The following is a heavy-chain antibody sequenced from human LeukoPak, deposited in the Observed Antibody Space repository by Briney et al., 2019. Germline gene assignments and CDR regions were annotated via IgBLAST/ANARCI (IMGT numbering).Heavy chain of an antibody. Sequence: GGSLRLSCAASGFTFSNYGMHWVRQAPGKGLEWVAFIWYDGSNKYYADSVKGRFIISRDNSKNTVYLQMNSLRVEDTAVYHCARDGPYDSSGFLDYWGQGTLVTVSS. CDR2: IWYDGSNK. V-gene: IGHV3-33*01. J-gene: IGHJ4*02. CDR3: ARDGPYDSSGFLDY. D-gene: IGHD3-22*01. CDR1: GFTFSNYG.